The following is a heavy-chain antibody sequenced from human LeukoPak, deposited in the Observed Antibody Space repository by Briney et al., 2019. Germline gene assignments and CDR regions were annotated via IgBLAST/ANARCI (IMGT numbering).Heavy chain of an antibody. D-gene: IGHD6-19*01. Sequence: SQTLSLTCTVSGGSISSGGYCWSWIRQPPGKGLEWIGYIYRSGSTYYNPSLKSRVTISVDRSKNQSSLKLSSVTAADTAVYYCARHSPRLGTGYSSGWFIDYWGQGTLVTVSS. CDR1: GGSISSGGYC. CDR3: ARHSPRLGTGYSSGWFIDY. J-gene: IGHJ4*02. CDR2: IYRSGST. V-gene: IGHV4-30-2*01.